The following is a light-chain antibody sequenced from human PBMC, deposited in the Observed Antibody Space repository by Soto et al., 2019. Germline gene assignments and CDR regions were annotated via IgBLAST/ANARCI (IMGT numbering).Light chain of an antibody. CDR3: CSYASSSTYV. V-gene: IGLV2-23*01. CDR2: EGS. CDR1: NSDVGRYNL. Sequence: QSVLTQPASVSGSPGQSTTISCTGTNSDVGRYNLVSRYQQHPGKAPKLMIYEGSKRPSGVSTRFSGSKSGNTASLTISGLQAEDEADYYCCSYASSSTYVFGTGTRSPS. J-gene: IGLJ1*01.